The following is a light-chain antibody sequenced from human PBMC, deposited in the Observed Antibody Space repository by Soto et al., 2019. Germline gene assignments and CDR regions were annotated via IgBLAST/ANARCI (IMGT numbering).Light chain of an antibody. CDR2: DVS. V-gene: IGLV2-14*01. J-gene: IGLJ2*01. CDR3: SSYTSSSTLAV. CDR1: SSDVGGYNY. Sequence: QSVLTRPASVSGSPGQSITIACTGTSSDVGGYNYVSWYQQHPGKAPKLMIYDVSNRPSGVSNRFSGSKSGNTASLTISGLQAEDEADYYCSSYTSSSTLAVFGGGTKLTVL.